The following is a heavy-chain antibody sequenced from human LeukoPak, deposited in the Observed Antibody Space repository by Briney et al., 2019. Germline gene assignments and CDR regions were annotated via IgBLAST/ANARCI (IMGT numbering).Heavy chain of an antibody. CDR3: AKRSSIAFFDY. V-gene: IGHV3-23*01. CDR1: GFTFNNYA. CDR2: ISGSGGST. Sequence: PGGSLRLSCAVSGFTFNNYAMSWVRQAPGKGLEWVSGISGSGGSTYYADSVKGRFTISRDNSKNQLYLQMNSLRAEDTAVYYCAKRSSIAFFDYWGQGTLVTVSS. J-gene: IGHJ4*02. D-gene: IGHD6-6*01.